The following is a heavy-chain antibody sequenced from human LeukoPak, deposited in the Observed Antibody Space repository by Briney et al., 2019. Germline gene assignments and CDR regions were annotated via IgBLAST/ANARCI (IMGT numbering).Heavy chain of an antibody. CDR2: ISGSGGST. CDR3: AKDPGGYSYGLGGNWFDP. CDR1: GFTFSSYA. Sequence: GGSLRLSCAASGFTFSSYAMSWVRQAPGKGLEWVSAISGSGGSTYYADSVKGRFTISRDNSKNTLYLQMNSLRAEDTAVYYCAKDPGGYSYGLGGNWFDPWGQGTLVTVSS. D-gene: IGHD5-18*01. V-gene: IGHV3-23*01. J-gene: IGHJ5*02.